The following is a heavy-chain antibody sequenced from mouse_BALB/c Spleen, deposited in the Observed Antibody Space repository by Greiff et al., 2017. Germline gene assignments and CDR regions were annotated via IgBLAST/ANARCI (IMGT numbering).Heavy chain of an antibody. Sequence: VLLVESGAELARPGASVKLSCKASGYTFTSYWMQWVKQRPGQGLEWIGAIYPGDGDTRYTQKFKGKATLTADKSSSTAYMQLSSLASEDSAVYYCAREGDYGPYWGQGTLVTVSA. CDR1: GYTFTSYW. CDR2: IYPGDGDT. D-gene: IGHD2-4*01. CDR3: AREGDYGPY. J-gene: IGHJ3*01. V-gene: IGHV1-87*01.